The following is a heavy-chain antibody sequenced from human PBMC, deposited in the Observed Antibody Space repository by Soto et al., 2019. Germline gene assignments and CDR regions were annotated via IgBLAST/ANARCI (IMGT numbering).Heavy chain of an antibody. CDR1: GFTFSNYG. J-gene: IGHJ4*02. CDR3: ARGGGSGWYLGIDY. D-gene: IGHD6-19*01. V-gene: IGHV3-33*01. CDR2: IWYDGSNK. Sequence: QVQLVESGGGVVQPGRSLRLSCAASGFTFSNYGMHWVRQAAGKGLEWVAVIWYDGSNKYYADSVKGRFTISRDNSNNTLYLQMNSLRAEDTAVYYCARGGGSGWYLGIDYWGQGILVTVSS.